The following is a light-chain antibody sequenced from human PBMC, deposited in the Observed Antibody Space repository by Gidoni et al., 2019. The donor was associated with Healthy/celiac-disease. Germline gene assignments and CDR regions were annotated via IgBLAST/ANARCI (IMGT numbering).Light chain of an antibody. Sequence: DIVMTQTPLPLSVTPEQPASISCTSSQSLLHSDGKTYWYCYLQKPGQSPQLLLHEDSSRFSGVRDRFSGSGSGTDLALKISRVELEAVGVAYCMQGIHYPTTFXGXTKVEIK. J-gene: IGKJ4*01. CDR1: QSLLHSDGKTY. CDR3: MQGIHYPTT. V-gene: IGKV2-29*02. CDR2: EDS.